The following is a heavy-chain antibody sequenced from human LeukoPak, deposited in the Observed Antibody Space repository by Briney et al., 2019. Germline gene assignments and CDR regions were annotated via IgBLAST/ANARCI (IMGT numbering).Heavy chain of an antibody. D-gene: IGHD3-22*01. CDR1: GFTFSSYG. J-gene: IGHJ4*02. V-gene: IGHV3-30*02. CDR2: IRYDGSNN. CDR3: AKDFSVYYYDSRVLDY. Sequence: PGGSLRLSCAASGFTFSSYGMHWVRQAPGKGLEWVAFIRYDGSNNYYADSVKGRFTISRDNSKNTLYLQMNSLRAEDTAVYYCAKDFSVYYYDSRVLDYWGQGILVTVSS.